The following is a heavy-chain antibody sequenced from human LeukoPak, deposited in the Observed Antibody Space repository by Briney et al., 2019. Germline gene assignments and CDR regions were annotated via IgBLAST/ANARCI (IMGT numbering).Heavy chain of an antibody. Sequence: SSETLSLTCSVSGVSITSTSHYWGWVRQPPGKGLESIGSIFHTGDTYYNPSLKSRVTVSVDTSKNQFSLKVRSLTAADTAVYYCAATIVGTNPYPDGFDIWGQGTVVTVSS. D-gene: IGHD1-26*01. J-gene: IGHJ3*02. CDR3: AATIVGTNPYPDGFDI. CDR2: IFHTGDT. CDR1: GVSITSTSHY. V-gene: IGHV4-39*07.